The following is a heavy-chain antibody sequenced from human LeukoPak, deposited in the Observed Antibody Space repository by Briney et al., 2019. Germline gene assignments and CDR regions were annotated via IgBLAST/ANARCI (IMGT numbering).Heavy chain of an antibody. CDR2: IKQDGGEK. CDR3: AREDRSNYNY. Sequence: GGYLRLYCAASGFTFSSYAMRWVGQAQGKGREWVASIKQDGGEKFYVDSVKGRFTISKDNTKNSLYLQMNSLRAEDTAVYYCAREDRSNYNYWGQGTLVTVSS. V-gene: IGHV3-7*01. J-gene: IGHJ4*02. D-gene: IGHD4-11*01. CDR1: GFTFSSYA.